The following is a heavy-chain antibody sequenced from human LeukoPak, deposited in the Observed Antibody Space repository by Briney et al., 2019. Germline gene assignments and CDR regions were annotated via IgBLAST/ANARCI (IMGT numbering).Heavy chain of an antibody. CDR2: ISSSGSTI. J-gene: IGHJ4*02. V-gene: IGHV3-11*04. CDR1: GFTFSDYY. D-gene: IGHD6-6*01. CDR3: ARDDGVIAARPFPFDY. Sequence: GGSLRLSCAASGFTFSDYYMSWIRQAPGKGLEWVSYISSSGSTIYYADSVKGRFTISRDNAKNLLYLQMNSLRAEDTAVYYCARDDGVIAARPFPFDYWGQGTLVTVSS.